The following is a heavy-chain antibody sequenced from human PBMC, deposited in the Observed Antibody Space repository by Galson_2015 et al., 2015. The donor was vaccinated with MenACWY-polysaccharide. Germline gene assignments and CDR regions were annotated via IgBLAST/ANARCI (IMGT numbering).Heavy chain of an antibody. D-gene: IGHD3-22*01. J-gene: IGHJ4*02. V-gene: IGHV3-30*18. CDR3: AKARSYYDSSGYYELDY. CDR2: ISYDGSNK. Sequence: SLRLSCAASGFTFSSYGVHWVRRAPGKGLEWVAVISYDGSNKYYADSVKGRFTISRDNSRNTLYLQMNSLRAEDTAVYYCAKARSYYDSSGYYELDYWGQGTLVTVSS. CDR1: GFTFSSYG.